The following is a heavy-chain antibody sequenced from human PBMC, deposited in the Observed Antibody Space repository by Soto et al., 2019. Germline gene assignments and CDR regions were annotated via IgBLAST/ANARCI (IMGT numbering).Heavy chain of an antibody. V-gene: IGHV3-23*01. J-gene: IGHJ5*02. CDR1: GFSFSSYP. CDR2: MSGVGIST. D-gene: IGHD6-13*01. Sequence: EVQLLESGGDLIQPGGSLRLSCAASGFSFSSYPMSWVRQAPGKGLEWVAAMSGVGISTHYADSVRGRFTISRDNSKNTLYLQMSSLRDEDTALYYCAKDHLTSGGTFWFDPRGQGTLVTVSS. CDR3: AKDHLTSGGTFWFDP.